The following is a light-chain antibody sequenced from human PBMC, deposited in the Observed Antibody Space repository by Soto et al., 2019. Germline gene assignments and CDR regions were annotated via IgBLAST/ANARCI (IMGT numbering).Light chain of an antibody. J-gene: IGKJ1*01. CDR1: QSVLYSSNNKNY. V-gene: IGKV4-1*01. CDR2: WAS. Sequence: DIVMTQSPDSLAVSLGERATINCKSSQSVLYSSNNKNYLAWYQQKPGQPPKLLIYWASTRESGVPDRFSGSGSGTDFTLTISSLQAEDVAVYYCQQSYSTTRTFGQGTKVEL. CDR3: QQSYSTTRT.